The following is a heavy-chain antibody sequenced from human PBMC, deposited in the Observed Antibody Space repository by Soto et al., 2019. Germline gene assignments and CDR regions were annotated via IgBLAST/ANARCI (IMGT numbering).Heavy chain of an antibody. D-gene: IGHD5-18*01. J-gene: IGHJ6*03. V-gene: IGHV1-69*04. CDR2: IIPILGIA. CDR1: GGTFSSYT. CDR3: ARDDTAMNDYYYYMDV. Sequence: ASVKVSCKASGGTFSSYTISWVRQAPGQGLEWMGRIIPILGIANYAQKFQGRVTITADKSTSTAYMELSSLRSEDTAVYYCARDDTAMNDYYYYMDVWGKGTTVTVSS.